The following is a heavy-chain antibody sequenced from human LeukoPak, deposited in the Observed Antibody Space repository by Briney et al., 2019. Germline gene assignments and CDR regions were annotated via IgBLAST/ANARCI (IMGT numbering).Heavy chain of an antibody. CDR2: IYYSGST. CDR1: GGSISSYY. D-gene: IGHD1-1*01. Sequence: SETLSLTCTVSGGSISSYYWSWIRQPPGKGLERIGYIYYSGSTNYNPSLKSRVTISVDTSKNQFSLKLSSVTAADTAVYYCARRNDGLFEYWGQGTLVTVSS. CDR3: ARRNDGLFEY. V-gene: IGHV4-59*01. J-gene: IGHJ4*02.